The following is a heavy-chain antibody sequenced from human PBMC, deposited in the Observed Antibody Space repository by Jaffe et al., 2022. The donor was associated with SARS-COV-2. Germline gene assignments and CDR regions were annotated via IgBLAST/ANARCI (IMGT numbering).Heavy chain of an antibody. J-gene: IGHJ4*02. CDR3: GKDGYKRNGVWDYFDH. V-gene: IGHV3-23*03. Sequence: EVELLESGGDLVQPGGSLRLSCAASGFTFSEYAMSWVRQAPGKGLEWVSGIGGGGSDTYYADSVKGRFTISRDNSKGTLYLQMNGLRAEDTAVYYCGKDGYKRNGVWDYFDHWGQGTLVTVSS. CDR1: GFTFSEYA. CDR2: IGGGGSDT. D-gene: IGHD2-8*01.